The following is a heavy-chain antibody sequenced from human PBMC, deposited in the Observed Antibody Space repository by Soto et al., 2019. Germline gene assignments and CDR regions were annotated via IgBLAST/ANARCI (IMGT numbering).Heavy chain of an antibody. CDR2: INAGNGNT. J-gene: IGHJ3*02. CDR1: GYTFTSYA. V-gene: IGHV1-3*01. Sequence: GASVKVSCKAAGYTFTSYAMHWVRQAPGQRLEWMGWINAGNGNTKYSQKFQGRITITRDTSASTAYMELSSLRSEDTAVYYCARKNWLHDAFDIWGQGTMVTVSS. CDR3: ARKNWLHDAFDI. D-gene: IGHD1-1*01.